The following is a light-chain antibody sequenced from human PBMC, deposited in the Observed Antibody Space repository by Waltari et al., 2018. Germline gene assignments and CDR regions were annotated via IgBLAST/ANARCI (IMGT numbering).Light chain of an antibody. CDR3: QQYYNTPHT. Sequence: EIVLTQSPGTLSLSPGERATLSCRASQSVSSSYLAWYQQKPGQAPRLLIYGASSRATGIPDRFSGSGSGTDFTLTISRLEPEDFAVYYCQQYYNTPHTFGQGTKVEIK. V-gene: IGKV3-20*01. CDR1: QSVSSSY. CDR2: GAS. J-gene: IGKJ2*01.